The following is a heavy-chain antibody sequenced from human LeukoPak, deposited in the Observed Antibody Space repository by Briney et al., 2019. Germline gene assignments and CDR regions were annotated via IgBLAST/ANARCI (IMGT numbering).Heavy chain of an antibody. CDR3: ASFCPTYYDFPCLDI. V-gene: IGHV3-30*14. Sequence: GGSLRLSCAASGFTFSSYAMHWVRQAPGKGLEWVAVISYDGSNKYYADSVKGRFTISRDNSKNTLYLQMNSLRAEDTAVYYCASFCPTYYDFPCLDIWGQGTMVTVSS. CDR1: GFTFSSYA. CDR2: ISYDGSNK. D-gene: IGHD3-3*01. J-gene: IGHJ3*02.